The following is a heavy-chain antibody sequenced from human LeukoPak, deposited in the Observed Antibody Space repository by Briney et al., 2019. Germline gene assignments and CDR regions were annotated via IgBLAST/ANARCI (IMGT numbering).Heavy chain of an antibody. D-gene: IGHD2/OR15-2a*01. CDR2: IYSGGST. J-gene: IGHJ3*02. V-gene: IGHV3-66*02. CDR3: AREPHSLSNTAFDI. Sequence: GGSLRLSCAASGFTVSSNYMSWVRQAPGKGLEWVSVIYSGGSTYYADSVKGRFTISRDNSKNTLYLQMNSLRAEDTAVYYCAREPHSLSNTAFDIWGQGTMVTVSS. CDR1: GFTVSSNY.